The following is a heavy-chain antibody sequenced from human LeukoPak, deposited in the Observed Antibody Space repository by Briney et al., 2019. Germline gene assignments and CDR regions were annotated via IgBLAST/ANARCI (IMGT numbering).Heavy chain of an antibody. J-gene: IGHJ6*02. V-gene: IGHV1-18*01. CDR1: GYTFTSYG. D-gene: IGHD5-18*01. Sequence: GASVKVSCKASGYTFTSYGISWVRQAPGQGLEWMGWISAYNGNTNYAQKLQGRVTMTTDTSTSTAHMELRSLRSDDTAVYYCAGVEGYSYGPDYGMGVWGQGTTVTVSS. CDR3: AGVEGYSYGPDYGMGV. CDR2: ISAYNGNT.